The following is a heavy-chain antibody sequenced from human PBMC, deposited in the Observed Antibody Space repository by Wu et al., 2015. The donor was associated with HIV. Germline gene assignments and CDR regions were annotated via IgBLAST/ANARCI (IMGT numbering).Heavy chain of an antibody. CDR1: GYTFTGYF. D-gene: IGHD3-22*01. J-gene: IGHJ4*02. CDR3: ARDMTYYYDNSGYYRLDY. CDR2: IIPRLGTT. Sequence: QVQLVQSGAEVKKPGASVKVSCKASGYTFTGYFIHWVRQAPGQGLEWMGGIIPRLGTTNYAQIFQGRVTITADEFTTTAYMELTYLRSDDTAVYYCARDMTYYYDNSGYYRLDYWGQGTLVIVSS. V-gene: IGHV1-69*01.